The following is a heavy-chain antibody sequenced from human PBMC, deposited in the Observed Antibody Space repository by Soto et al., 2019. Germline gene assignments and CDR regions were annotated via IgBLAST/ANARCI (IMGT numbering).Heavy chain of an antibody. CDR2: LNAGNGNT. Sequence: QAQLVQSGAEVKKPGASVKVSCKASGYTFTNYAVHWLRQAPGQGLEWMGWLNAGNGNTKYSPNFQDRVTISRDTSASIAYMELSSLRSEDTAVYYCARQGIPYNSGSGDYFYYSYNYMDVWGKGTTVTVSS. J-gene: IGHJ6*03. CDR3: ARQGIPYNSGSGDYFYYSYNYMDV. V-gene: IGHV1-3*01. CDR1: GYTFTNYA. D-gene: IGHD3-10*01.